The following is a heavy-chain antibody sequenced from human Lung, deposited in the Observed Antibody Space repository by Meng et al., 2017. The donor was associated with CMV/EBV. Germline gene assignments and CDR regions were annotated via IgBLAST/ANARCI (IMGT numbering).Heavy chain of an antibody. D-gene: IGHD3-3*01. Sequence: GGSLRLXCAASGFTFSSYSMNWVRQAPGKGLEWVSSISSSSSYIYYADSVKGRFTISRDNAKNSLYLQMNSLRAEDTAVYYCARDVCGRDDFWSGCSDYXGQGXLVTVSS. J-gene: IGHJ4*02. CDR2: ISSSSSYI. CDR3: ARDVCGRDDFWSGCSDY. V-gene: IGHV3-21*01. CDR1: GFTFSSYS.